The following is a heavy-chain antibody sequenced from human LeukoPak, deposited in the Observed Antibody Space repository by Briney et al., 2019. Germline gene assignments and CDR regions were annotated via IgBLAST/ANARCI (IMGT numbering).Heavy chain of an antibody. CDR1: GGSFSGYY. J-gene: IGHJ4*02. V-gene: IGHV4-34*01. D-gene: IGHD6-6*01. Sequence: SETLSLTCAVYGGSFSGYYWSGIRQPPGKGLEWIGEINHSGSTNYNPSLKSRVTISVDTSKNQFSLKLSSVTAADTAVYYCARYSSSSSYYFDYWGQGTLVTVSS. CDR2: INHSGST. CDR3: ARYSSSSSYYFDY.